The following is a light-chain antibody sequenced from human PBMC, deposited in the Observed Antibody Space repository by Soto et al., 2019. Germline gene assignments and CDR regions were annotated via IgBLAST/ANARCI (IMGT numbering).Light chain of an antibody. CDR2: DVS. J-gene: IGLJ1*01. CDR3: SSFTSSNTYV. Sequence: QSVLTQPASVSGSPGQSIGISCTGTSSDVGGYNYVSWYQQHPGKAPKLMIYDVSNRPSGVSNRFSGSKSGNTASLTISGLRAEDEADYYCSSFTSSNTYVFGTGTKVTVL. CDR1: SSDVGGYNY. V-gene: IGLV2-14*01.